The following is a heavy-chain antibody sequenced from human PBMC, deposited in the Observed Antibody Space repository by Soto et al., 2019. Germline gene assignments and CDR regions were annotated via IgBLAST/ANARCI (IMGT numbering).Heavy chain of an antibody. J-gene: IGHJ4*02. V-gene: IGHV3-21*01. Sequence: LSCAASGFTFSSYSMNWVRQAPGKGLEWVSSISSSSSYIYYADSVKGRFTISRDNAKNSLYLQMNSLRAEDTAVYYCARDFPSDSSSWYPFDYWGQATLVTVSS. CDR3: ARDFPSDSSSWYPFDY. D-gene: IGHD6-13*01. CDR2: ISSSSSYI. CDR1: GFTFSSYS.